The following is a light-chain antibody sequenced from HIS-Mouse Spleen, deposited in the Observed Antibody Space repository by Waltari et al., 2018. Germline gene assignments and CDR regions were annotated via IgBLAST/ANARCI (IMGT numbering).Light chain of an antibody. CDR2: ADS. V-gene: IGLV3-21*02. CDR3: QVWDSSSDHWV. CDR1: NIGSKS. J-gene: IGLJ3*02. Sequence: SYVLTQPPSVSVAPGQTARITCGGNNIGSKSVHWYQQKPGQAPVLVVYADSDRPSGIPERFSGSNSGNRATLTISRVEAGDEADYCCQVWDSSSDHWVFGGGTKLTVL.